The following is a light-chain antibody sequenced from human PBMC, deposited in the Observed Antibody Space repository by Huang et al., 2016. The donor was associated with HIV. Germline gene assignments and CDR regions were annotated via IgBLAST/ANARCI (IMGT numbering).Light chain of an antibody. CDR1: QGISNS. Sequence: DIQMTQSPSSLSASVGDRVTITCRASQGISNSLAWYQQKPGKAPELLLFSASRLESGVPSRFSGSGSGTDYTLTISSLQPEDFATYYCQQYYSTPLTFGGGAKVQIK. J-gene: IGKJ4*01. CDR3: QQYYSTPLT. V-gene: IGKV1-NL1*01. CDR2: SAS.